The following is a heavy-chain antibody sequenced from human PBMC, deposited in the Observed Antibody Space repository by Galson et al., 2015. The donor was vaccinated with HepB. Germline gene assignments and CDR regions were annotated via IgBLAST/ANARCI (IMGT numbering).Heavy chain of an antibody. CDR3: AKGKRGAGSDD. CDR1: GFTVINNY. V-gene: IGHV3-66*02. J-gene: IGHJ4*02. D-gene: IGHD6-19*01. Sequence: SLRLSCAASGFTVINNYMSWVRQAPGKGLEWVSVIYSGGDIYYLDSVKGRFTISRDSSKNTLFLQMNSLRPEDTAVYYCAKGKRGAGSDDWGRGTLVTVSS. CDR2: IYSGGDI.